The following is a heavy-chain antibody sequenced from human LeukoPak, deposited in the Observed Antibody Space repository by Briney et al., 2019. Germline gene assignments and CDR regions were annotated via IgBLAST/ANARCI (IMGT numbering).Heavy chain of an antibody. CDR1: GFTFSSYA. CDR3: ARGGSSSSRFDY. V-gene: IGHV3-23*01. CDR2: ISGSGGST. Sequence: PGGSLRLSCAASGFTFSSYAMIWVRQAPGKGLEWVSAISGSGGSTYYADSVKGRFTISRDNSKNTLYLQMNSLRAEDTAVYYCARGGSSSSRFDYWGQGTLVTVSS. J-gene: IGHJ4*02. D-gene: IGHD6-13*01.